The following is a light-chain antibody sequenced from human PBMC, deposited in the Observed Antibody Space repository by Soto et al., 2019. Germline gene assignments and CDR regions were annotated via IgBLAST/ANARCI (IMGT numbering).Light chain of an antibody. J-gene: IGKJ1*01. V-gene: IGKV1-5*01. CDR1: QKSSPW. CDR3: QQYNSYSST. Sequence: DIEMVQSPSALSASVVGTVTITCRASQKSSPWLAWYQQKPGQAPKLLMYDVSSLKRGVPSRFSGSGSGTEFTLTISSLQPDDFATYYCQQYNSYSSTFGHGTKVDIK. CDR2: DVS.